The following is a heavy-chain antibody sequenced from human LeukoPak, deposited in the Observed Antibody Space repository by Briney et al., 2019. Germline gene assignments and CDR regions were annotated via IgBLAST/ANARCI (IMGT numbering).Heavy chain of an antibody. J-gene: IGHJ6*03. CDR2: IIPIFGTA. CDR3: ARGVGATYYYYYMDV. Sequence: SVKVSCKASGGTFSSYAISWVQQAPGQGLEWMGGIIPIFGTANYAQKFQGRVTITTDESTSTAYMELSSLRSEDTAVYYCARGVGATYYYYYMDVWGKGTTVTVSS. CDR1: GGTFSSYA. D-gene: IGHD1-26*01. V-gene: IGHV1-69*05.